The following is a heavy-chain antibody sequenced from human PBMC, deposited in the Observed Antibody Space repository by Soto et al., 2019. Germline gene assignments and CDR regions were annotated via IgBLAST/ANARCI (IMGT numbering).Heavy chain of an antibody. J-gene: IGHJ4*02. V-gene: IGHV3-23*01. CDR3: AREEVERQGSGFDY. D-gene: IGHD1-1*01. CDR2: VSGSGGNT. Sequence: EVQLLESGGGLVQPGGSLRLSCAASGFTFSTYAMSWVRQAPGKGLEWVSTVSGSGGNTYSADSVKGRFTISRDNSKNTLYLQMNSLRAEDTAVYYCAREEVERQGSGFDYWGQGTLVTVSS. CDR1: GFTFSTYA.